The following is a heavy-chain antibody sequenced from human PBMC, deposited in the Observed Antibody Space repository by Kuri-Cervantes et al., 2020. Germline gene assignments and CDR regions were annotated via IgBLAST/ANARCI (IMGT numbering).Heavy chain of an antibody. Sequence: GGSLRLSCTASGFTFGDYAMSWVRQAPGKGLEWLGTIRSKAYGGTTEYAASVRGRFTISRDDSKAIAYLQMNSLRAEDTAVYYCAGSIMGASTGDFDYWGQGTLVTVSS. CDR1: GFTFGDYA. CDR3: AGSIMGASTGDFDY. J-gene: IGHJ4*02. CDR2: IRSKAYGGTT. D-gene: IGHD1-26*01. V-gene: IGHV3-49*04.